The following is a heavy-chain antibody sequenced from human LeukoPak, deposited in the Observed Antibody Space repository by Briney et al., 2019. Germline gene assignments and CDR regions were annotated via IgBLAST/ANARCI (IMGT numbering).Heavy chain of an antibody. Sequence: EASVTVSCKTSGYTFDNYDINWVRQAAGQGLEWMGWMNPDSGNTGYAHKFQGRVTMARNTSMTTAYLELTGLTSGDTAIYYCARGAPVAIFGPGYDEYFEYWAQGTVVIVSS. CDR1: GYTFDNYD. J-gene: IGHJ4*02. D-gene: IGHD3-3*01. CDR2: MNPDSGNT. CDR3: ARGAPVAIFGPGYDEYFEY. V-gene: IGHV1-8*01.